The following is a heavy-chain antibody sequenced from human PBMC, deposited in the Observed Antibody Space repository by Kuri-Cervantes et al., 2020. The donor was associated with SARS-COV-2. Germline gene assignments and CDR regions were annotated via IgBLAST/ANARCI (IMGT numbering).Heavy chain of an antibody. D-gene: IGHD5-24*01. CDR3: ARGMAGTPRYFDC. J-gene: IGHJ4*01. CDR2: LNPGGAT. V-gene: IGHV3-53*01. Sequence: ETLSLTCAASGFTVSSNYMSWVRQSAGKGLEWVSSLNPGGATFYADSVKGRFTISTDTSKNMVFLQMNNLRVDDTAVYYCARGMAGTPRYFDCWGRGTLVTVSS. CDR1: GFTVSSNY.